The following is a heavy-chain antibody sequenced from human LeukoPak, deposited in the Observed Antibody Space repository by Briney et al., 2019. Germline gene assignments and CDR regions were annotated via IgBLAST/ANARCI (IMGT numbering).Heavy chain of an antibody. J-gene: IGHJ4*02. CDR2: IYYSGST. D-gene: IGHD3-22*01. V-gene: IGHV4-39*07. CDR1: GGSISSSSYH. CDR3: ARGPSSYYYDSSGLFGFDY. Sequence: SETLSLTCTVSGGSISSSSYHWGWIRQPPGKGLEWIGSIYYSGSTYYNPSLKSRVTISVDTSKNQFSLKLSSVTAADTAVYYCARGPSSYYYDSSGLFGFDYWGQGTLVTVSS.